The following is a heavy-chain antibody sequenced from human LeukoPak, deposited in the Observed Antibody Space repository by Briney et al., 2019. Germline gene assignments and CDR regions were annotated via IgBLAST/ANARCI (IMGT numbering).Heavy chain of an antibody. CDR3: AREWLAYLFYYYYYMDV. CDR2: IRYDGSNK. V-gene: IGHV3-30*02. CDR1: GFTFSSYG. D-gene: IGHD3-3*01. J-gene: IGHJ6*03. Sequence: GGSLRLSCAASGFTFSSYGMHWVRQAPGKGLEWVAFIRYDGSNKYYADSVKGRFTISRDNSKNTLYLQMNSLRAEDTAVYYCAREWLAYLFYYYYYMDVWGKGTTVTVSS.